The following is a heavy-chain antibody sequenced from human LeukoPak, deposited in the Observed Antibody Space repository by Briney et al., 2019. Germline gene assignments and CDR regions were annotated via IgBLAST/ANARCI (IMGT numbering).Heavy chain of an antibody. CDR1: GYTFTGYY. Sequence: ASVKVSCKASGYTFTGYYMHWVRQAPGQGLEWMGRINPNSGGTNYAQKFQGWVTMTRDTSISTAYMELSRLRSDDTAVYYCARAPPSYGDFPRSWFDPWGQGTLVTVSS. CDR3: ARAPPSYGDFPRSWFDP. CDR2: INPNSGGT. V-gene: IGHV1-2*04. D-gene: IGHD4-17*01. J-gene: IGHJ5*02.